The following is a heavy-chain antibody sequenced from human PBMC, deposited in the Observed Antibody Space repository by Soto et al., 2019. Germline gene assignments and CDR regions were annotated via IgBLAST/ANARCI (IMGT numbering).Heavy chain of an antibody. CDR3: ARIRGVVPYYYYGMDV. CDR2: IIPIFGTA. J-gene: IGHJ6*02. V-gene: IGHV1-69*13. D-gene: IGHD3-3*01. Sequence: GASVKVSCKASGGTFSSYAISWVRQAPGQGLEWMGGIIPIFGTANYAQKFQGRVTITADESTSTAYMELSSLRSEDTAVYYCARIRGVVPYYYYGMDVWGQGTTVTVSS. CDR1: GGTFSSYA.